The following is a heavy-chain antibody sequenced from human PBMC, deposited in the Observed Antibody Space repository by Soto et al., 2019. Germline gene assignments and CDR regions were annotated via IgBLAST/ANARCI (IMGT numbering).Heavy chain of an antibody. CDR3: ARVKAQILSSGWYGGDDI. Sequence: EVQLLESGGGLVQPGGSLRLSCAACGFTFSTYSMTWVRQAPGKGLEWVSTIRDSGHSTHYADSVRGRFAISRDNSKNTLFLQMNSLRAEDTAVYYCARVKAQILSSGWYGGDDIWGQGTMVTVSS. D-gene: IGHD6-19*01. CDR1: GFTFSTYS. V-gene: IGHV3-23*01. J-gene: IGHJ3*02. CDR2: IRDSGHST.